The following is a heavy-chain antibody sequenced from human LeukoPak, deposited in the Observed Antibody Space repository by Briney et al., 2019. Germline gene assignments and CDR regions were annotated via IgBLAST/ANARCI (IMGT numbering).Heavy chain of an antibody. CDR3: ARARWYSATWIADY. Sequence: SETLSLTCTVSGASVSYGDYYWSWIRQPPGKGLEWIGNIYYTGTTYYNPSLKSRLTISSDTPKNHFSLRLSSVTAADTAVYFCARARWYSATWIADYWGQGTLVTVSS. V-gene: IGHV4-30-4*01. J-gene: IGHJ4*02. CDR2: IYYTGTT. CDR1: GASVSYGDYY. D-gene: IGHD6-13*01.